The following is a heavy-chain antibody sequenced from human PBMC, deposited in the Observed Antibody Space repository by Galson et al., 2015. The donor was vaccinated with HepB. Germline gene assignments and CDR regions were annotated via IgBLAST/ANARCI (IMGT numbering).Heavy chain of an antibody. D-gene: IGHD3-3*01. CDR1: GFTFSSYA. CDR3: AKSPLRFLEWFGDAFDI. Sequence: SLRLSCAASGFTFSSYAMSWVRQAPGKGLEWVSAISGSGGSTYYADSVKGRFTISRDNSKNTLYLQMNSLRAEDTAVYYCAKSPLRFLEWFGDAFDIWGQGTMVTVSS. CDR2: ISGSGGST. J-gene: IGHJ3*02. V-gene: IGHV3-23*01.